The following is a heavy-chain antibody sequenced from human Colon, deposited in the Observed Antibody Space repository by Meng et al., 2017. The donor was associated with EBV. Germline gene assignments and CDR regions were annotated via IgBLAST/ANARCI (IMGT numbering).Heavy chain of an antibody. J-gene: IGHJ4*02. D-gene: IGHD6-19*01. Sequence: QRREAGPGRGMPPGTLSLTCAVSGGSISSSNWWSWVRQPPGKGLEWIGEIYHSGSTTYNPSLKSRVTISVDKSKNQFSLNLSSVTAADTAVYYCARVGQWLPIDYWGQGTLVTVSS. V-gene: IGHV4-4*03. CDR1: GGSISSSNW. CDR3: ARVGQWLPIDY. CDR2: IYHSGST.